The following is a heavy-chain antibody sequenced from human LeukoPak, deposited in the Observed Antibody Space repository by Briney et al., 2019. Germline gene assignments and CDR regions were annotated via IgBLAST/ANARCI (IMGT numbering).Heavy chain of an antibody. J-gene: IGHJ4*02. Sequence: GGSLRLSCAASGFTFSSYSMNWVRQAPGKGLEWVSSISSSSSYIYYADSVKGRFTISRDNAKNSLYLQMNSLRAEDTAVYYCARLMNVVVTANSGYYFVYWGQGTLVTVSS. CDR2: ISSSSSYI. CDR3: ARLMNVVVTANSGYYFVY. CDR1: GFTFSSYS. V-gene: IGHV3-21*01. D-gene: IGHD2-21*02.